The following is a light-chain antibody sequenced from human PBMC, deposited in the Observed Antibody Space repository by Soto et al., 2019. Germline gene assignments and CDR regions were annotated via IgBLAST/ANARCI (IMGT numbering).Light chain of an antibody. V-gene: IGLV2-8*01. CDR2: EVN. CDR1: SSDVGGYNY. Sequence: QSALTQPPSASGSPGQSVTISCTGTSSDVGGYNYVSWFQQHPGKAPKLIIHEVNQRPSGVPDRFSGSKSGNTASLTVSGLQAEDEGTYYCSSYGGYNKGVLGTGTKVTVL. J-gene: IGLJ1*01. CDR3: SSYGGYNKGV.